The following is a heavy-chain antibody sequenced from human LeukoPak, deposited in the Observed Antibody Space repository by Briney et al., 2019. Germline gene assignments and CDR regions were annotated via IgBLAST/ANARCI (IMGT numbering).Heavy chain of an antibody. CDR2: FYYSGST. CDR1: GGSITSSNYY. CDR3: VYYYGSGSVEY. J-gene: IGHJ4*02. D-gene: IGHD3-10*01. V-gene: IGHV4-39*01. Sequence: PSETLSLTXTVSGGSITSSNYYSGWIRQPPGKGLEWIGSFYYSGSTNYNPSLKSRVTISVDTSKNQFSLKLSSVTAADTAVYYCVYYYGSGSVEYWGQGTLVTVSS.